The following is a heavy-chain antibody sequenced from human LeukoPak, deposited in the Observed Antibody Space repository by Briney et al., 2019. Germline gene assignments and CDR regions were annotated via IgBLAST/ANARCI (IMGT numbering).Heavy chain of an antibody. V-gene: IGHV3-33*01. CDR3: ARDFSLQLFDY. CDR2: IWSDGSYK. Sequence: GGSLRLSCAASGFTFSSYGFHWVRQAPGKGLEWVAVIWSDGSYKYYADSVKGRFTISRDDSKNTLYLQMNSLRVEDTAVYYCARDFSLQLFDYWGQGTLVTVFS. D-gene: IGHD5-24*01. CDR1: GFTFSSYG. J-gene: IGHJ4*02.